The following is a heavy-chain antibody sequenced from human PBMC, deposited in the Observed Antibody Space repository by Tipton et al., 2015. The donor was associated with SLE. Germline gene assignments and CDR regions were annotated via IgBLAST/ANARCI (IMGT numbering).Heavy chain of an antibody. J-gene: IGHJ4*02. V-gene: IGHV4-34*01. CDR2: INHSGST. CDR3: ARDTSYYDSSGFDY. D-gene: IGHD3-22*01. CDR1: GGSFSGYY. Sequence: TLSLTCAVYGGSFSGYYWSWIRQPPGKGLEWIGEINHSGSTNYNPSLKSRVTISVDTSKNQFSLKLSSVTAADTAVYYCARDTSYYDSSGFDYWGQGTLVTVSS.